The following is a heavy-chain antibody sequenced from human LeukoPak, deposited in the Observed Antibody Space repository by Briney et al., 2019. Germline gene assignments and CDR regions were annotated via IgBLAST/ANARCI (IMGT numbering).Heavy chain of an antibody. J-gene: IGHJ4*02. CDR1: GCSISSGGYY. D-gene: IGHD4-17*01. CDR2: IYYSGST. Sequence: SETLSLTCTVSGCSISSGGYYWSRIRQHPGKGLEWIGYIYYSGSTYYNPSLKSRVTISVDTSKNQFSLKLSSATAAYTPVYYCARAYGDYRLRYFDYWGQGTLVTVSS. V-gene: IGHV4-31*03. CDR3: ARAYGDYRLRYFDY.